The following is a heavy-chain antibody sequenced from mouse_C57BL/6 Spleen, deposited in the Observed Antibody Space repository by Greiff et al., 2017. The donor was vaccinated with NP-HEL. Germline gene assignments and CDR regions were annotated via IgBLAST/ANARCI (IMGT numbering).Heavy chain of an antibody. CDR1: GYAFSSSW. V-gene: IGHV1-82*01. J-gene: IGHJ4*01. CDR2: IYPGDGDT. Sequence: VQLQQSGPELVKPGASVKISCKASGYAFSSSWMNWVKQRPGKGLEWIGRIYPGDGDTNYNGKFKGKATLTADKSSSTAYMQLSSLTSEDSAVYFCARSGSSYGAMDYWGQGTSVTVSS. CDR3: ARSGSSYGAMDY. D-gene: IGHD1-1*01.